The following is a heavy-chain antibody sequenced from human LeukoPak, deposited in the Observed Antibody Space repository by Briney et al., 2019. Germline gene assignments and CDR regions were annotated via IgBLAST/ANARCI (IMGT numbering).Heavy chain of an antibody. J-gene: IGHJ4*02. CDR3: AKDLYISSWLPQLFEY. Sequence: GGSLRFSCAAPGCTSSGYAICSVCKALGKGLWWVSAIRGIGGGTYSADSVKGPVTISRDNYKNTLYLQMNSLRAEDTAAYYCAKDLYISSWLPQLFEYWGQGTLVTVSS. CDR1: GCTSSGYA. D-gene: IGHD6-13*01. CDR2: IRGIGGGT. V-gene: IGHV3-23*01.